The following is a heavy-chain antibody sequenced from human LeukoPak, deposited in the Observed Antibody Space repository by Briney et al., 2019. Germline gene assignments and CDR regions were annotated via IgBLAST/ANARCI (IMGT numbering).Heavy chain of an antibody. CDR1: VFTFSSYE. CDR3: ARAAEVLRYFGLGDQGYYFDY. Sequence: GGSLRLSCAASVFTFSSYEMNWVRQAPGKGLEWVSYISSSGSTIYYADSVKGRFTISRDNAKNSLYLQMNSLRAEDTAVYYCARAAEVLRYFGLGDQGYYFDYWGQGTLVTVSS. D-gene: IGHD3-9*01. J-gene: IGHJ4*02. CDR2: ISSSGSTI. V-gene: IGHV3-48*03.